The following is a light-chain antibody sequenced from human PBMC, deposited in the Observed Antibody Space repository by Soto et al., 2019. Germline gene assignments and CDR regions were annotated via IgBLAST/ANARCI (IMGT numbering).Light chain of an antibody. J-gene: IGLJ1*01. V-gene: IGLV2-14*01. CDR1: SSDVGSYNY. CDR3: SSYTSGSTLYV. Sequence: QSVPTQPASVSGSPGQSITISCTGTSSDVGSYNYVSWYQQHPGKAPRLMIYASSNRPSGVSHRFSGSRSGNTASLTISGLQAEDEADYFCSSYTSGSTLYVFGSGTKVTVL. CDR2: ASS.